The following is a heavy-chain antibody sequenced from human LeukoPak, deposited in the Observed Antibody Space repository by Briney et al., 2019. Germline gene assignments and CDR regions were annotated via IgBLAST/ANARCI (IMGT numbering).Heavy chain of an antibody. D-gene: IGHD6-13*01. CDR1: GFTFSTYW. CDR3: ARDGGYSTNFDY. V-gene: IGHV3-7*01. Sequence: GGSLRLSCAASGFTFSTYWMTWVRQAPGKGLEWVANIKQDGSEKYYVDSVKGRFTISRDNAKNSLYLQMNSLRAEDTAVYYCARDGGYSTNFDYWGQGTLITVSA. CDR2: IKQDGSEK. J-gene: IGHJ4*02.